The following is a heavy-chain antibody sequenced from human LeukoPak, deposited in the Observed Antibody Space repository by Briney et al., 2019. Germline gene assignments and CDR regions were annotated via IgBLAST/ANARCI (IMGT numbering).Heavy chain of an antibody. V-gene: IGHV3-23*01. J-gene: IGHJ3*02. CDR3: AIDPRDYDYIWRDAFDI. CDR1: GFTFSSYA. CDR2: ISGSGGST. D-gene: IGHD3-16*01. Sequence: PGGSLRHSCAASGFTFSSYAMSWVRQAPGKGLEWVSAISGSGGSTYYADSVKGRFTISRDNSKNTLYLQMNSLRAEDTAVYYCAIDPRDYDYIWRDAFDIWGQGTMVTVSS.